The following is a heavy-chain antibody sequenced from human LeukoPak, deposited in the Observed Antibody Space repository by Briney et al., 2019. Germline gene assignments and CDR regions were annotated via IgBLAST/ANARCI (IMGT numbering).Heavy chain of an antibody. J-gene: IGHJ4*02. CDR1: GFTFSSYA. CDR2: ISGSGSRT. V-gene: IGHV3-23*01. Sequence: GGSLRLSCAASGFTFSSYAMSWVRQAPGKGLEWVSAISGSGSRTYYADSVKGRFTISRDNSKNTLYLQMNSLRAEDTAVYYCAKDXDIVAXXTXFDHWGQGTLVTVSS. D-gene: IGHD5-12*01. CDR3: AKDXDIVAXXTXFDH.